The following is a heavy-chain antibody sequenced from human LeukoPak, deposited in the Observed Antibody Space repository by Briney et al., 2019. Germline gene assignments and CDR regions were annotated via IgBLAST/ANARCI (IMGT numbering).Heavy chain of an antibody. V-gene: IGHV4-4*07. Sequence: KPLETLSLTCTVSGGSISSYYWSWIRQPAGKGLEWIGRIYTSGSTNYNPSLKSRVTISVDTSKNQFSLKLSSVTAADTAVYYCAREEAAASEYFQHWGQGTLVTVSS. CDR1: GGSISSYY. CDR2: IYTSGST. J-gene: IGHJ1*01. D-gene: IGHD6-13*01. CDR3: AREEAAASEYFQH.